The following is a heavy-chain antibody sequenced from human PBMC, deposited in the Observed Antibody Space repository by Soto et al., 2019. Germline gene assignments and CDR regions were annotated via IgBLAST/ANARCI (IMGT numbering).Heavy chain of an antibody. CDR3: ARDSWGLAVPDYHYYAMDV. D-gene: IGHD6-19*01. Sequence: VQLVQSGAEVKKPGASVRVSCEASGYTFTSYGISWVRQAPGQGLEWMGWISVYSGSTNYAQKLQGRVTMTTDRSTRAVYMELRSLRSDATAVYYCARDSWGLAVPDYHYYAMDVWGQGTTVTVS. V-gene: IGHV1-18*04. CDR1: GYTFTSYG. CDR2: ISVYSGST. J-gene: IGHJ6*02.